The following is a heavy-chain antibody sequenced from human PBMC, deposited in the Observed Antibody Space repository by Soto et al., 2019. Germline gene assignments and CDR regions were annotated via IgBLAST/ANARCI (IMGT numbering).Heavy chain of an antibody. V-gene: IGHV5-10-1*01. CDR2: IDPSDSYT. CDR3: ARLYGSGSYYGAYYYYGMHV. CDR1: GYSFTSYW. J-gene: IGHJ6*02. D-gene: IGHD3-10*01. Sequence: PGESLKISCKGSGYSFTSYWISWVRQMPGKGLEWMGRIDPSDSYTNYSPSFQGHVTISADKSISTAYLQWSSLKASDTAMYYCARLYGSGSYYGAYYYYGMHVWGQGTTVTVSS.